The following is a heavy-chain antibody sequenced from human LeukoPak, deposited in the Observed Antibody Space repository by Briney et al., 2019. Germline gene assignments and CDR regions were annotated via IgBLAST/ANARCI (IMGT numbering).Heavy chain of an antibody. J-gene: IGHJ4*02. CDR1: GFAFNSYW. Sequence: GGSLRLSCAASGFAFNSYWMSWVRQAPGKGLEWVANMNQDGSEEYYVESVRGRFTISRDNAKNSLYLRMNSLRAEDTAVYYCARDGDATMVRVRDYWGQGTLVTVSS. CDR3: ARDGDATMVRVRDY. D-gene: IGHD3-10*01. V-gene: IGHV3-7*03. CDR2: MNQDGSEE.